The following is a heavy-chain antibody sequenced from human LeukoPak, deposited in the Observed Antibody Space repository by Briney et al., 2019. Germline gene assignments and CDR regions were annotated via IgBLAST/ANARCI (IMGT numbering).Heavy chain of an antibody. CDR2: ISAYTGNT. CDR1: GYTFTIYG. J-gene: IGHJ4*02. V-gene: IGHV1-18*01. CDR3: ARQPPISNNFTDY. D-gene: IGHD1-1*01. Sequence: ASVTVSFTGSGYTFTIYGISWVRQAPGQGIEWVGWISAYTGNTTYAQTLQGRVTMTTDTSTSTAYLELRSLRSDDTAVYYCARQPPISNNFTDYWGQGTLVTVSS.